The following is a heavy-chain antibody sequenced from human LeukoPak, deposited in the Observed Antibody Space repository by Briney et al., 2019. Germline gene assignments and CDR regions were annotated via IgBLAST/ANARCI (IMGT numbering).Heavy chain of an antibody. CDR2: IIPILGIA. CDR1: GGTFSSYT. CDR3: AREANIGFGCSSTSCYNAFWFDP. D-gene: IGHD2-2*02. J-gene: IGHJ5*02. V-gene: IGHV1-69*04. Sequence: SVKVSCKASGGTFSSYTISWVRQAPGQGLEWMGRIIPILGIANYAQKFQGRVTITADKSTSTAYMELSSLRFEDTAVYYCAREANIGFGCSSTSCYNAFWFDPWGQGTLVTVSS.